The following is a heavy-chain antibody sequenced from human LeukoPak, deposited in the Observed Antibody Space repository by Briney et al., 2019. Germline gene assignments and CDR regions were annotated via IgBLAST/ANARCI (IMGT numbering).Heavy chain of an antibody. D-gene: IGHD1-26*01. Sequence: QPGGSLRLSSAAAGFTFSSYAMSWVRQAPGKGLEWVAFIRYDASNSYYADSVKGRFTISRDNSKNTLYLQLNSLRAEDTAVYYCATETRGSYSEYWGQGTLVTVSS. CDR2: IRYDASNS. CDR3: ATETRGSYSEY. J-gene: IGHJ4*02. V-gene: IGHV3-30*02. CDR1: GFTFSSYA.